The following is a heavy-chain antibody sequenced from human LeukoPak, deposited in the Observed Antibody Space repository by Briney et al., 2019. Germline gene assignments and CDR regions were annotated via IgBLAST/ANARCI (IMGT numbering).Heavy chain of an antibody. CDR1: GFTFRNYG. CDR2: ISSSGNTI. V-gene: IGHV3-48*04. CDR3: ARDLITRVAH. D-gene: IGHD3-10*01. Sequence: GGSLRLSCAASGFTFRNYGMQWVRQAPGKGLEWVSYISSSGNTIYYADSVKGRFTISRDNAKNSLYLQMNSLRAEDTAVYYCARDLITRVAHWGQGTLVTVSS. J-gene: IGHJ4*02.